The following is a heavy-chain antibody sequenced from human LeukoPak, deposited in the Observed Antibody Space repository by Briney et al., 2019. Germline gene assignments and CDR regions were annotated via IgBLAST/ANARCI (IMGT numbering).Heavy chain of an antibody. CDR2: ISWNSGSI. D-gene: IGHD4-17*01. Sequence: GRSLRLSCAASGLTFDDYAMHWVRQAPGKGLEWVSGISWNSGSIGYADSVKGRFTISRDNAKNSLYLQMNSLRAEDTALYYCAAHDYGAEGTDYWGQGTLVTVSS. V-gene: IGHV3-9*01. CDR1: GLTFDDYA. J-gene: IGHJ4*02. CDR3: AAHDYGAEGTDY.